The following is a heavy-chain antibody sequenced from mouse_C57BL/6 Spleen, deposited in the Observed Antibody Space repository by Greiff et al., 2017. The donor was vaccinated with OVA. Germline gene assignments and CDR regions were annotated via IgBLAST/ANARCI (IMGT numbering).Heavy chain of an antibody. CDR3: ARRPHYYGSSYWYCDV. J-gene: IGHJ1*03. D-gene: IGHD1-1*01. V-gene: IGHV1-55*01. CDR2: IYPGSGST. Sequence: QVQLQQPGAELVKPGASVKMSCKASGYTFTSYWITWVKQRPGQGLEWIGDIYPGSGSTNYNEKFKSKATLTVDTSSSTAYMQLSSLTSEDSAVYYWARRPHYYGSSYWYCDVWGTGTTVTVSS. CDR1: GYTFTSYW.